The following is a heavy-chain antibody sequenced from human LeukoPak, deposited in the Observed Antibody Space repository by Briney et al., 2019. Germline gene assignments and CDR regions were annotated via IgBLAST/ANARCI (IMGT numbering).Heavy chain of an antibody. CDR2: ISGSGGST. J-gene: IGHJ4*02. Sequence: SGGSLRLSCAASGFTFSSYAMSWVRQAPGKGLEWVSAISGSGGSTYYADSVKGRFTISRDNSKNTLYLRMNSLRAEDTAVYYCAKESPFKGSGTLRCDYWGQGTLVTVPS. CDR3: AKESPFKGSGTLRCDY. D-gene: IGHD3-10*01. V-gene: IGHV3-23*01. CDR1: GFTFSSYA.